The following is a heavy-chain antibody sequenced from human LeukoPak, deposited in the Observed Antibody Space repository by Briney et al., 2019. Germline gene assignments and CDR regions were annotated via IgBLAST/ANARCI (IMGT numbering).Heavy chain of an antibody. J-gene: IGHJ4*02. D-gene: IGHD3-22*01. V-gene: IGHV1-2*02. CDR2: NPNSGGT. Sequence: NPNSGGTNHAQKFQGRVTMTRDTSISTAYMELSRLRSDDTAVYYCARDIYDSSGYYYYFDYWGQGTLVTVSS. CDR3: ARDIYDSSGYYYYFDY.